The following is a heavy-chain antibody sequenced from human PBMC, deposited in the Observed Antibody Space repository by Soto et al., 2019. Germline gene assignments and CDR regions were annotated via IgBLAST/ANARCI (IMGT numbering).Heavy chain of an antibody. CDR3: TRPTSGSCGDDSDY. J-gene: IGHJ4*02. CDR1: GFSLSGSA. V-gene: IGHV3-73*01. Sequence: GGSLRLSCSGSGFSLSGSAIHWVRQASGQGLEWLGRIRDKANNDATAYAAPVKGRFTISRDESQNVVFLQMNSLKTEDTAIYYCTRPTSGSCGDDSDYWGQGTQVTVS. D-gene: IGHD1-26*01. CDR2: IRDKANNDAT.